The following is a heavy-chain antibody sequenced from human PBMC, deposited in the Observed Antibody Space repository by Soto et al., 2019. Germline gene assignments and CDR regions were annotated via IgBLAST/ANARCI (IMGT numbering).Heavy chain of an antibody. D-gene: IGHD1-1*01. CDR2: ISTSGADT. CDR1: GFIFSSYG. V-gene: IGHV3-23*01. J-gene: IGHJ4*02. CDR3: ATLERRIGNYLGH. Sequence: PGGSLRLSCAASGFIFSSYGMSWVRLPPGQGLEWVSFISTSGADTSYAESVKGRFTVSRDNSKNTMYLQMNSLTAEDTALYYCATLERRIGNYLGHWGQGTLVTVSS.